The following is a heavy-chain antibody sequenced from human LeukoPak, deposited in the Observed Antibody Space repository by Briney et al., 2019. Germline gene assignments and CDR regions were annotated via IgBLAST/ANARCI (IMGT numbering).Heavy chain of an antibody. CDR1: GFTFSTYS. Sequence: GGSVRLSCAASGFTFSTYSMNWVRQAPGKGLEWVSSISGSSTYINYGDSVKGRFTVSRDNSKNSVYLQMSSLRAEDTAVYYCTRDYGGTEGVFDYWGQGSLVTVSS. V-gene: IGHV3-21*01. CDR3: TRDYGGTEGVFDY. CDR2: ISGSSTYI. D-gene: IGHD1-1*01. J-gene: IGHJ4*02.